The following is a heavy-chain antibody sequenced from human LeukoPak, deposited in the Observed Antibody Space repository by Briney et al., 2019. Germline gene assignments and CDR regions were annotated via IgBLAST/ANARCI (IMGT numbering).Heavy chain of an antibody. V-gene: IGHV3-74*01. CDR1: GFTFRSHW. CDR3: ARDLGGATDY. Sequence: PGGSLRLSCAAYGFTFRSHWMHWVRQPPGKGLVWVSRISSYGSSTSYADSVKGRFTISRDNAKNTLYLQMNSLRAEDTAVYYCARDLGGATDYWGQGTLVTVCS. D-gene: IGHD4-23*01. CDR2: ISSYGSST. J-gene: IGHJ4*02.